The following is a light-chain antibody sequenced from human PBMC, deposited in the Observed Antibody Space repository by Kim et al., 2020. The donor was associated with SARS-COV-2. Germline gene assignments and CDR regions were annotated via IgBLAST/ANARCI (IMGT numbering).Light chain of an antibody. V-gene: IGLV3-1*01. CDR1: NLGDTY. Sequence: SYELIQPPSVSVSPGQTASITCSGDNLGDTYVCWYQQKPGQPPVLVIYQDTKRPSGIPERFSGSNSGNTATLTISGIQTMDEADYYCQAWDSGTAVFGGGTQLTVL. J-gene: IGLJ2*01. CDR3: QAWDSGTAV. CDR2: QDT.